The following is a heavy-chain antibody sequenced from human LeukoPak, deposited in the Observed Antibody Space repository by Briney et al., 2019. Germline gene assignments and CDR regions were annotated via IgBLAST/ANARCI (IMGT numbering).Heavy chain of an antibody. Sequence: GGSLRLSCAASGFTFSNYWMTWVRQAPGQEPEFLAYIKQTGSETYDVDPVKGRFTISRDNANKLLFLQMNSLGGEDTALYYCGRFGYEAAVDLWGRGTLVTVSS. D-gene: IGHD6-13*01. CDR3: GRFGYEAAVDL. V-gene: IGHV3-7*01. CDR1: GFTFSNYW. J-gene: IGHJ4*02. CDR2: IKQTGSET.